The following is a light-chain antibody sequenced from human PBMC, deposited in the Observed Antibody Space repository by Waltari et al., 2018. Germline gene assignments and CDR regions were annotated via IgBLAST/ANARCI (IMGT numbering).Light chain of an antibody. CDR1: SSDVGNFLL. CDR3: CSYVGGTPWV. V-gene: IGLV2-23*01. CDR2: EDN. J-gene: IGLJ3*02. Sequence: QSALTQPASVAGSPGQAISIPCTGSSSDVGNFLLLSWYQQHPGKAPKVIIYEDNKRPARLSVLFSGSKSGTTASLTFSGLQPDDESAYYCCSYVGGTPWVFGGGTKLTVL.